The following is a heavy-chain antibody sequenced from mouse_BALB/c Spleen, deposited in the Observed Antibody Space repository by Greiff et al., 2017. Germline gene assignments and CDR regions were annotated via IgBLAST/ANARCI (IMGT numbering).Heavy chain of an antibody. CDR1: GYTFTSYW. CDR3: ERRDDGSSYDMDY. CDR2: IARGSGST. J-gene: IGHJ4*01. V-gene: IGHV1S41*01. D-gene: IGHD1-1*01. Sequence: DLVKPGASLKLSCTASGYTFTSYWINWVRQTPGQGLEWMGRIARGSGSTYYNEMFKGKATLTVDTSSSTAYIQLSSLSSEDAAIYFYERRDDGSSYDMDYWGQGTTLTVSS.